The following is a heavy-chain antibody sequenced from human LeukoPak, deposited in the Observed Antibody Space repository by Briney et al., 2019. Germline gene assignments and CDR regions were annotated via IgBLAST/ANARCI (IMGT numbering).Heavy chain of an antibody. CDR3: ARHGYSYGFFDY. Sequence: SETLSLTCAVFGGSFSGYYWSWIRQPPGKGLEWIGEINHSGRTNYNPSLKSRVTISVDTSKNQFSLKLSSVTAADTAVYYCARHGYSYGFFDYWGQGTLVTVSS. J-gene: IGHJ4*02. D-gene: IGHD5-18*01. V-gene: IGHV4-34*01. CDR2: INHSGRT. CDR1: GGSFSGYY.